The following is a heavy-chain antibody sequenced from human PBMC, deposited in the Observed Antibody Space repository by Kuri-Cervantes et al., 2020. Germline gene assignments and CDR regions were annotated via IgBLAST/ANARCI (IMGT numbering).Heavy chain of an antibody. V-gene: IGHV3-74*01. CDR3: TREHYYYDSLGYFNL. D-gene: IGHD3-22*01. CDR1: GFTLSRDW. J-gene: IGHJ2*01. CDR2: IDRDGTRT. Sequence: GESLKISCVVSGFTLSRDWMHWVRQAPGKGLVWVARIDRDGTRTNYADSVKGRFTISKDDAKNTLYLQMNSLGPEDTALYYCTREHYYYDSLGYFNLWGRGTLVTVSS.